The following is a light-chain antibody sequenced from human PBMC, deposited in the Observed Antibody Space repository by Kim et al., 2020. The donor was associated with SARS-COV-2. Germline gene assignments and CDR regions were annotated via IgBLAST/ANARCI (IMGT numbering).Light chain of an antibody. V-gene: IGKV1D-16*01. J-gene: IGKJ1*01. Sequence: DIQMTQSPSLVSASVGDTVTITCRASQGISSWLAWYQQKPEKAIKSLIYAASSLQSGVPSRFSGSGSGTDFTLTINSLQPEDFATYYCQQYDSYPRTFGQGTKVEI. CDR1: QGISSW. CDR3: QQYDSYPRT. CDR2: AAS.